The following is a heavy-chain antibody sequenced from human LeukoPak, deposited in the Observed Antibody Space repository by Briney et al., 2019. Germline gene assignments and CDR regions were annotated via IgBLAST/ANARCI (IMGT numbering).Heavy chain of an antibody. CDR2: ISYDGSNK. V-gene: IGHV3-30-3*01. CDR1: GFTFSSYA. Sequence: PGRSLRLSCAASGFTFSSYAMHWVRQAPGKGLEWVAVISYDGSNKYYADSVKGRFTISRDNSKNTLYLQMNSLRAEDTAVYYCAKGPYQLLYYYYYYGMDVWGQGTTVTVSS. J-gene: IGHJ6*02. CDR3: AKGPYQLLYYYYYYGMDV. D-gene: IGHD2-2*01.